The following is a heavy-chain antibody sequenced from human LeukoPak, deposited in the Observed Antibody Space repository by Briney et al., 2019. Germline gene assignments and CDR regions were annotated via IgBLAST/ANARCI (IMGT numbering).Heavy chain of an antibody. V-gene: IGHV3-48*03. Sequence: GGSLRLSCTASGFSFSSYEMNWVRQAPGKGLEWISYISASGTLTHYADSVEGRFTISRDNAKKSLHLQMNSLRAEDTAVYYCARAPHPYCSGGNCIYFDYWGQGTLVTVSS. D-gene: IGHD2-15*01. J-gene: IGHJ4*02. CDR1: GFSFSSYE. CDR3: ARAPHPYCSGGNCIYFDY. CDR2: ISASGTLT.